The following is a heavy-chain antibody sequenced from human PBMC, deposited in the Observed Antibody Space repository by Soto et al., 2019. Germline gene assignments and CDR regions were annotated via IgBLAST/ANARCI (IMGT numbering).Heavy chain of an antibody. V-gene: IGHV4-31*03. J-gene: IGHJ6*02. Sequence: QVQLQESGPGQVKPSQTLSLTCTVSGGSVNSGGYHWSWIRQHPGKGLEWIGDIYYSGSTYYNRSLQSRVTISIDTSTNHFSLHLSALTAADTAVYYCARAPIPNWNYYGMDVWGQGTTVTVSS. CDR3: ARAPIPNWNYYGMDV. CDR2: IYYSGST. CDR1: GGSVNSGGYH. D-gene: IGHD1-1*01.